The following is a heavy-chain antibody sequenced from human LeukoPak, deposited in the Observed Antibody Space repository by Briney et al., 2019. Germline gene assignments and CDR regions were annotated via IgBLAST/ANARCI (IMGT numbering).Heavy chain of an antibody. V-gene: IGHV3-23*01. CDR1: GFTFSSYA. J-gene: IGHJ4*02. CDR2: ISGSGGST. Sequence: GGSLRLSCAASGFTFSSYAMSWVRQAPGKGLEWVSAISGSGGSTYYADSVKGRFTISRDNAKNSLYLQMNSLRAEDTAVYYCARSDSSGYRGGGYFDYWGQGTLVTVSS. D-gene: IGHD3-22*01. CDR3: ARSDSSGYRGGGYFDY.